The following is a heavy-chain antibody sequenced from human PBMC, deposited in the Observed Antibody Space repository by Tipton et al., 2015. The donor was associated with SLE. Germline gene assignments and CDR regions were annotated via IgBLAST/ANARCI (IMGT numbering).Heavy chain of an antibody. V-gene: IGHV4-39*07. Sequence: TLSLTCTVSGVSISSTNSYWDWLRQPPGRGLEWIGTNYYAGSTYYSPSLKSRVTITLDTSKNHLSLKLSSVTAADTAVYYCARGAAAGYYYYYYMDVWGKGTTVTVSS. CDR1: GVSISSTNSY. J-gene: IGHJ6*03. CDR3: ARGAAAGYYYYYYMDV. CDR2: NYYAGST. D-gene: IGHD6-13*01.